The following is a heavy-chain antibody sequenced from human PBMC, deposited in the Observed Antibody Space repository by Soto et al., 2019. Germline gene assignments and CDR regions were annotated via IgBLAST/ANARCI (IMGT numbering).Heavy chain of an antibody. Sequence: GGSLRLSCAASGFMFSAYAMLWVRQAPGKGLEWVAAISYDETNKYYADSIKGRFTVSRDNSANTLFLQVNSLRREDTAMYYCARDPSPYTSGWYGIDFWGHGTLVTVSS. CDR3: ARDPSPYTSGWYGIDF. CDR2: ISYDETNK. CDR1: GFMFSAYA. J-gene: IGHJ4*01. V-gene: IGHV3-30*04. D-gene: IGHD6-19*01.